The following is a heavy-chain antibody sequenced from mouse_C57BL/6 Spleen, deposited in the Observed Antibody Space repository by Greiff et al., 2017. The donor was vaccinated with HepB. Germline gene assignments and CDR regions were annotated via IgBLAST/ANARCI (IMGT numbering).Heavy chain of an antibody. J-gene: IGHJ4*01. CDR2: IYPGSGST. V-gene: IGHV1-55*01. CDR1: GYTFTSYW. Sequence: VQLQQSGAELVKPGASVKMSCKASGYTFTSYWITWVKQRPGQGLEWIGDIYPGSGSTNYNEKFKSKATLTVDTSSSTAYMQLSSLTSEDSAVYYCAREGAYYSPFMDYWGQGTSVTVSS. CDR3: AREGAYYSPFMDY. D-gene: IGHD2-12*01.